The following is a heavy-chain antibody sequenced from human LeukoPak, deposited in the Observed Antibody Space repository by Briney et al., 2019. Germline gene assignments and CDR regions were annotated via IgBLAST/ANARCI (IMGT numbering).Heavy chain of an antibody. V-gene: IGHV1-2*06. D-gene: IGHD2-2*01. CDR3: ARDLTRIVVVPAADWGGDAFDI. CDR1: GYTFTSYG. CDR2: INPNSGGT. J-gene: IGHJ3*02. Sequence: GASVKVSCKASGYTFTSYGISWVRQAPGQGLEWMGRINPNSGGTNYAPKFQGRVTMTRDTSISTAYMALSRLRSDDTAVYYCARDLTRIVVVPAADWGGDAFDIWGQGTMVTVSS.